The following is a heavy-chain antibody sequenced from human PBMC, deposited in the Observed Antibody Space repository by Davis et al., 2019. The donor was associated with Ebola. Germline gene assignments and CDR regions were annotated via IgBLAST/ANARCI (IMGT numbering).Heavy chain of an antibody. J-gene: IGHJ4*02. D-gene: IGHD4-17*01. CDR1: GGSFSGYY. CDR3: AKDDYGDGAPLDY. V-gene: IGHV3-30*18. Sequence: LSLTCAVYGGSFSGYYWSWVRQAPGKGLEWVAVISYDGSNKYYADSVKGRFTISRDNSKNTLYLQMNSLRAEDTAVYYCAKDDYGDGAPLDYWGQGTLVTVSS. CDR2: ISYDGSNK.